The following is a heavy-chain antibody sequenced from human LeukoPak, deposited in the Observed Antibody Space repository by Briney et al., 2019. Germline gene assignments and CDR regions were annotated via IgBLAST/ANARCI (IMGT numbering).Heavy chain of an antibody. D-gene: IGHD3-16*01. J-gene: IGHJ4*02. Sequence: GGSLRLSCAASGFTFSSYGMSWVRQAPGKGLEWVPGISGSGGITYYADSVKGRFTISRDNSKNTLYLQMNSLRAEDTAVYYCAKDLNVLLGRGDYVDYWGQGTLVTVSS. CDR2: ISGSGGIT. CDR1: GFTFSSYG. V-gene: IGHV3-23*01. CDR3: AKDLNVLLGRGDYVDY.